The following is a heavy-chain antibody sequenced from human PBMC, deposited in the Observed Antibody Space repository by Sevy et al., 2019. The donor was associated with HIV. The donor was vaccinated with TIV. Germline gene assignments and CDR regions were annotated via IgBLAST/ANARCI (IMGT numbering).Heavy chain of an antibody. CDR3: ARYGRIPVAGHTWFDP. CDR1: GFTFIAFG. D-gene: IGHD6-19*01. Sequence: GGSLRLSCSASGFTFIAFGMTWVRQAPGKGLEWVSGISGGGAATAYADSVKGRFTISLDNSKNTLYLQMNSLTAADTAVYYCARYGRIPVAGHTWFDPWGLGTLVTVSS. V-gene: IGHV3-23*01. CDR2: ISGGGAAT. J-gene: IGHJ5*02.